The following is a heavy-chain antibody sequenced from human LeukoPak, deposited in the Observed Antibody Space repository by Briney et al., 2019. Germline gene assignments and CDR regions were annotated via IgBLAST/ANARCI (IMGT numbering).Heavy chain of an antibody. D-gene: IGHD6-19*01. CDR2: IYYSGST. CDR3: ERRIYRSSGWYAPHYFDY. J-gene: IGHJ4*02. Sequence: SDTLSLTCTVSGGSLSSSSYYWGWIRQPPGKGLEWIGSIYYSGSTYYNPSLKSRVTISVDTSKNQFSLKLSSVTAADTAVYYCERRIYRSSGWYAPHYFDYWGQGTLVTVSS. V-gene: IGHV4-39*01. CDR1: GGSLSSSSYY.